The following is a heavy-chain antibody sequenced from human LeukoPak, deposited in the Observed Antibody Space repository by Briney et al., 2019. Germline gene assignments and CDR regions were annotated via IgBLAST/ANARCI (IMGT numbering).Heavy chain of an antibody. CDR3: AYSTSWYLDY. CDR1: GFTFSNYP. Sequence: GGSLRLSCSASGFTFSNYPVHWVRQAPGKGLEYVSSITSNGGTTFYADSVKGRFTISRDNSKNTLYLQMSSLRPEDTADYYCAYSTSWYLDYWGQGVLVTVSS. CDR2: ITSNGGTT. J-gene: IGHJ4*02. V-gene: IGHV3-64D*09. D-gene: IGHD6-13*01.